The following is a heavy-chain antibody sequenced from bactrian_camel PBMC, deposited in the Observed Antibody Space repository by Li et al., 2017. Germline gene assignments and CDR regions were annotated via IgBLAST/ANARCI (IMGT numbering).Heavy chain of an antibody. D-gene: IGHD7*01. V-gene: IGHV3S40*01. CDR1: GYTSTSC. CDR3: VADESARDLLCFGKILFAV. Sequence: DVQLVESGGGSVQAGGSLRLSCTVPGYTSTSCLGWFRQAPGKERERVARIYIGTNTTHYGDSVKGRFTISPDNEKNTVYLQMNSLKPEDTALYYCVADESARDLLCFGKILFAVRGQGTQVTVS. CDR2: IYIGTNTT. J-gene: IGHJ4*01.